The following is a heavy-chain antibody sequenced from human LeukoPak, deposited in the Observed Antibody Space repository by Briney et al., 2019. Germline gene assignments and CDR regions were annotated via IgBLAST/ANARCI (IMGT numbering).Heavy chain of an antibody. CDR1: GGSISSGDYY. J-gene: IGHJ5*02. Sequence: SQTLSLTCTVSGGSISSGDYYWSWIRQPPGKGLEWIVYIYYSGSTYYNPSLKSRVTISVDTSKNQFSLKLSSVTAADTAVYYCARVYYDFWSGSQNWFDLWGQGTLVTVSS. CDR2: IYYSGST. CDR3: ARVYYDFWSGSQNWFDL. V-gene: IGHV4-30-4*08. D-gene: IGHD3-3*01.